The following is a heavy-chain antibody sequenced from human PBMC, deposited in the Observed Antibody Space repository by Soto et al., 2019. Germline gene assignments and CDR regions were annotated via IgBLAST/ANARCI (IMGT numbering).Heavy chain of an antibody. CDR2: VYWNDDK. D-gene: IGHD6-13*01. Sequence: SGPTLVNPTPTLTLTCTFSGFSLDTSGVGVGWIRQPPGKALEWLALVYWNDDKRYSPSLRSRLTHTKDKSKNQVVLTMTNMDPMDTATYYCVDRVDSRSPGYWGQGTLVTVSS. CDR1: GFSLDTSGVG. V-gene: IGHV2-5*01. J-gene: IGHJ4*02. CDR3: VDRVDSRSPGY.